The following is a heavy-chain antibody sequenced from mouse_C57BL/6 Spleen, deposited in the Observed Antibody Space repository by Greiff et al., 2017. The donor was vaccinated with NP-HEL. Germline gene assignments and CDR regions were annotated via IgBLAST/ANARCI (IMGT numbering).Heavy chain of an antibody. CDR1: GYSITSGYY. CDR3: AHYDYEGFDY. Sequence: EVKLVESGPGLVKPSQSLSLTCSVTGYSITSGYYWNWIRQFPGNKLEWMGYISYDGSNNYNPSLKNRISITRDTSKNQFFLKLNSVTTEDTATYYCAHYDYEGFDYWGQGTTLTVSS. V-gene: IGHV3-6*01. D-gene: IGHD2-4*01. CDR2: ISYDGSN. J-gene: IGHJ2*01.